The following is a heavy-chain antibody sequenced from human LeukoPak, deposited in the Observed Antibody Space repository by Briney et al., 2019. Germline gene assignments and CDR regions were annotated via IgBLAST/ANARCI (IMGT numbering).Heavy chain of an antibody. CDR2: IRSSSSYI. CDR1: GFTFSSYS. CDR3: ARADYYGSGSYYSAVDY. Sequence: GGSLRLSCAASGFTFSSYSMNWVRQAPGKGLEWVSSIRSSSSYIYYADSVKGRFTISRDNAKNSLYLQMNSLRVEDTAVYYCARADYYGSGSYYSAVDYWGQGTLVTVSS. V-gene: IGHV3-21*01. J-gene: IGHJ4*02. D-gene: IGHD3-10*01.